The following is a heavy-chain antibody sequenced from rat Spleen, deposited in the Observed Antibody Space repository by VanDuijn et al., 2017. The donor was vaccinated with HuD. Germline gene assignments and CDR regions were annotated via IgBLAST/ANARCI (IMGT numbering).Heavy chain of an antibody. CDR3: ARAGSAAISLGNWFAY. CDR2: IWNTGGT. CDR1: GFSLTSYH. Sequence: QVQLKESGPGLVQPSQTLSLTCTVAGFSLTSYHVHWVRQPPGKGLEWMGSIWNTGGTRYNSALKSRLSISKDTSKSQVFLKMSSLQTEDTATYSCARAGSAAISLGNWFAYWGQGTLVTVSS. J-gene: IGHJ3*01. D-gene: IGHD1-2*01. V-gene: IGHV2-41*01.